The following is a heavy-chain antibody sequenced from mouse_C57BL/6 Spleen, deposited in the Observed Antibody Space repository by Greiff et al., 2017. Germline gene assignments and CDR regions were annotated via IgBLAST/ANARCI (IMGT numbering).Heavy chain of an antibody. Sequence: DVMLVESGGGLVKPGGSLKLSCAASGFTFSDYGMHWVRQAPEKGLEWVAYISSGSSTIYYADTVKGRFTISRDNAKNTLLLQMTSLRSEETAMYYCARGGSGYAMDYWGQGTSVTVSS. CDR3: ARGGSGYAMDY. CDR2: ISSGSSTI. V-gene: IGHV5-17*01. J-gene: IGHJ4*01. D-gene: IGHD3-2*02. CDR1: GFTFSDYG.